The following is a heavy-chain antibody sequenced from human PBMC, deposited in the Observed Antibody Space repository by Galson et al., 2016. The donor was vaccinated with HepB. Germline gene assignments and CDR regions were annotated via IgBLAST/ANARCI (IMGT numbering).Heavy chain of an antibody. CDR3: ARESQQLYYFDF. D-gene: IGHD6-13*01. V-gene: IGHV6-1*01. CDR1: GDSVSSDSAA. Sequence: CAISGDSVSSDSAAWNWIRQSPSRGLEWLGRTNYRSKWYNDYAVSVKSRITINPDTSKNQFSLQLNSVTPEDATVHYCARESQQLYYFDFWAQGTLVTVSS. J-gene: IGHJ4*02. CDR2: TNYRSKWYN.